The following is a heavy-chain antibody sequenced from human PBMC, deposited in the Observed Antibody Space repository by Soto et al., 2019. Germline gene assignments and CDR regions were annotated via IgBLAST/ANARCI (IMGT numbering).Heavy chain of an antibody. CDR3: ARPGNYGSGSYLYYLDY. Sequence: QLQLQESGPGLVKPSETLSLTCTVSGGSISSSSYYWGWIRQPPGKGLEWIGSIYYSGSTYYNPSLQGRVTLSVDTSKTQFSLKLSSVTAADTAVYYCARPGNYGSGSYLYYLDYWGQGTLVTVSS. J-gene: IGHJ4*02. V-gene: IGHV4-39*01. D-gene: IGHD3-10*01. CDR1: GGSISSSSYY. CDR2: IYYSGST.